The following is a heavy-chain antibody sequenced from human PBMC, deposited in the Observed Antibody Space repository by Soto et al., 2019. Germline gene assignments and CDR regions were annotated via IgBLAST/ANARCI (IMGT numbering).Heavy chain of an antibody. V-gene: IGHV4-31*03. CDR1: GGSISSGGYY. Sequence: QVQLQETGPGLVKPSQTLSLTCTVSGGSISSGGYYWSWIRQHPGKGLEWIGYISYSGSTYYNPSLKSRVTISVDTSKNQFSLKLSSVTAADPAVYYCAREPYYDSKRCAFDIWGQGTMGTVSS. CDR3: AREPYYDSKRCAFDI. D-gene: IGHD3-22*01. CDR2: ISYSGST. J-gene: IGHJ3*02.